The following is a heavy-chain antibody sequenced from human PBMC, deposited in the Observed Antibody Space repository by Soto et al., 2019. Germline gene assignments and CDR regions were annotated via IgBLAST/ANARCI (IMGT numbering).Heavy chain of an antibody. D-gene: IGHD3-9*01. CDR2: ISWDGGST. J-gene: IGHJ4*02. CDR1: GFTFDDYT. Sequence: EVQLVESGGVVVQPGGSLRLSCAASGFTFDDYTMHWVRQAPGKGLEWVSLISWDGGSTYYADSVKGRFTISRDNSKNSFYLQMNSLRTEATASYYCAKAKEYYDILTGFDYWGQGTLVTVPS. V-gene: IGHV3-43*01. CDR3: AKAKEYYDILTGFDY.